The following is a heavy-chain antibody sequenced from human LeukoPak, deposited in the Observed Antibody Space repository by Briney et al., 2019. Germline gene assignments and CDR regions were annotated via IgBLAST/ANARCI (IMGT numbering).Heavy chain of an antibody. Sequence: GGTLRLSCAASGFTFSSYGMSWVRQAPGKGLEWVSAISGSGGSTYYADSVKGRFTISRDNSKNTLYLQMNSLRAEDTAVYYCAKDKGSSAARNWFDPWGQGTLVTVSS. CDR3: AKDKGSSAARNWFDP. D-gene: IGHD6-19*01. J-gene: IGHJ5*02. CDR1: GFTFSSYG. V-gene: IGHV3-23*01. CDR2: ISGSGGST.